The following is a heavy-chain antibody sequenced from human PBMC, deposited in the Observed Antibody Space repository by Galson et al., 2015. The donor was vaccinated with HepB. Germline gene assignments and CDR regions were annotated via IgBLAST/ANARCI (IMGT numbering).Heavy chain of an antibody. D-gene: IGHD2-2*01. CDR1: GFTVSNYY. CDR3: GRDPYCISSSCYVGS. V-gene: IGHV3-66*01. CDR2: IYSGGGDGYA. J-gene: IGHJ4*02. Sequence: SLRLSCAASGFTVSNYYMSWVRQTPGKGLEWVSIIYSGGGDGYAYYADSVKGRFTISRDNSKNTLYLQMNSLRAEDTAVYYCGRDPYCISSSCYVGSWGQGTLVTVSS.